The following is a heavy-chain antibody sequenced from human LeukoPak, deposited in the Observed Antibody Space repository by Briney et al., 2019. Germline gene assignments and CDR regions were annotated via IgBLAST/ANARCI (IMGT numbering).Heavy chain of an antibody. Sequence: GRSLRLSCAASGFTFSSYGMHRVRQAPGKGLEWVALISYDGSNKDYADSVKGRFTISRDNSKNTLYLQMNSLRPEDTAVYYCARWRTGTIFDYWGQGTLVIVSS. CDR2: ISYDGSNK. CDR3: ARWRTGTIFDY. J-gene: IGHJ4*02. V-gene: IGHV3-30*03. CDR1: GFTFSSYG. D-gene: IGHD1-7*01.